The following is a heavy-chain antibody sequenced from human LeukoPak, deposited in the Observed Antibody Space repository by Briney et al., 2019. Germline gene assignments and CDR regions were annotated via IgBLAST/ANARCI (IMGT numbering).Heavy chain of an antibody. Sequence: GGSLRLSCAASGFIFSSYAMSWVRLAPGKGLEWISVISGSGGRTDYADSVKGRFTISRDNAKNSLYLQMDSLRAEDTALFYCARATDGSGSPLGYWGQGTLVTVSS. CDR3: ARATDGSGSPLGY. V-gene: IGHV3-23*01. D-gene: IGHD3-10*01. CDR2: ISGSGGRT. CDR1: GFIFSSYA. J-gene: IGHJ4*02.